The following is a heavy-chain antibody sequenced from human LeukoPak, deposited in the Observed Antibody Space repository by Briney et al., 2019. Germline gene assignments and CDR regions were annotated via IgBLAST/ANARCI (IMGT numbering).Heavy chain of an antibody. CDR2: IYRSGTT. Sequence: PSETLSLTCTVSGYSISTGYYWGWIRQPAGKGLEWIGRIYRSGTTNYNPSLKSRVTISVDTSKNQFSLKLSSVTAADTAVYYCAREGLSMVRGVIPQEAWGWFDPWGQGTLVTVSS. V-gene: IGHV4-38-2*02. CDR3: AREGLSMVRGVIPQEAWGWFDP. CDR1: GYSISTGYY. D-gene: IGHD3-10*01. J-gene: IGHJ5*02.